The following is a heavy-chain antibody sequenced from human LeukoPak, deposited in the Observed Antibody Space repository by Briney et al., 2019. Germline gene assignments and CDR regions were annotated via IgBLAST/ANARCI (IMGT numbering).Heavy chain of an antibody. CDR2: SRDIANSYTT. CDR3: SRVIGSRHSCCLEWTMDV. V-gene: IGHV3-72*01. J-gene: IGHJ6*02. CDR1: GFIFSNYY. D-gene: IGHD2-2*01. Sequence: SGGSLRLSCAASGFIFSNYYMDWVRQAPGEGLEWVGRSRDIANSYTTEYAASVKGRFTISRDDSKNSLYLQMNSLKTEDTAVYYCSRVIGSRHSCCLEWTMDVWGQGTTVTVSS.